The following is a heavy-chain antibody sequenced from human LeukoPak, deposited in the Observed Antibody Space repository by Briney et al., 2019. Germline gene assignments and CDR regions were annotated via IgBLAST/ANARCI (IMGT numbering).Heavy chain of an antibody. J-gene: IGHJ4*02. D-gene: IGHD1-1*01. Sequence: SETLSLTCTVSGGSISSYYWSWIRQPPGKGLEWIGYIYYSGSTNYNPSLKSRVTVSVDTSKNQFSLKLSSVTAADTAVYYCARGRQIFDYWGQGTLVTVSS. CDR2: IYYSGST. CDR3: ARGRQIFDY. V-gene: IGHV4-59*01. CDR1: GGSISSYY.